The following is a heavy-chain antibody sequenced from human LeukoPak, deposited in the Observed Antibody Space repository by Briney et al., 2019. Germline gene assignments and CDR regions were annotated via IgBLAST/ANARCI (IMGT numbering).Heavy chain of an antibody. D-gene: IGHD2-2*01. CDR3: ARDVRHRYCSSTSCYRGWFDP. CDR1: GYTFTSYG. CDR2: ISAYNGNT. Sequence: AASVKVSCKASGYTFTSYGISWVRQAPGQGLEWMGWISAYNGNTNYAQKFQGRVTITADESTSTAYMELSSLRSEDTAVYYCARDVRHRYCSSTSCYRGWFDPWGRGTLVTVSS. J-gene: IGHJ5*02. V-gene: IGHV1-18*01.